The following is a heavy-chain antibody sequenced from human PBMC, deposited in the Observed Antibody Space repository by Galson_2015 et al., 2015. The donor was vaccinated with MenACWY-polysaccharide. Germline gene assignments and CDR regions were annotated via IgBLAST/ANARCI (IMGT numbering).Heavy chain of an antibody. CDR1: GYTFTSYD. CDR3: ARGGKDYDGRFGYFYWLDA. D-gene: IGHD3-16*01. J-gene: IGHJ5*02. V-gene: IGHV1-8*01. CDR2: MNPNSGNT. Sequence: SVKVSCKASGYTFTSYDINWVRQATGQGLEWMGWMNPNSGNTGYAQKFQGRVTMTRNTSISTAYMELSSLRSEDTAVYYCARGGKDYDGRFGYFYWLDAWGQGTPVTVSS.